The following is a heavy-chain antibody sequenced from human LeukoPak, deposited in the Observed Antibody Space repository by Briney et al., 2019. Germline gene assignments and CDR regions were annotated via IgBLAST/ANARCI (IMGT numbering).Heavy chain of an antibody. V-gene: IGHV1-18*01. D-gene: IGHD4-17*01. CDR2: ITPYNGYT. CDR1: GYTFTNHG. J-gene: IGHJ6*03. Sequence: GASVKVSCKASGYTFTNHGIHWVRQAPGQGFEWMGWITPYNGYTNYALKFQDRVTMTTDTSTSTVYMELRSLISDDTAVYYCARGATKVTSVIHMDVWGKGTTVIVSS. CDR3: ARGATKVTSVIHMDV.